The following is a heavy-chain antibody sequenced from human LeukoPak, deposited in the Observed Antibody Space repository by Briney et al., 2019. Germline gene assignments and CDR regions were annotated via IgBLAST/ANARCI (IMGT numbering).Heavy chain of an antibody. CDR2: ISSSSGDT. J-gene: IGHJ4*02. V-gene: IGHV3-21*01. CDR1: GFTFSSHS. Sequence: GGSLRLSCAASGFTFSSHSMNWVRQAPGKGLEWVSSISSSSGDTYYADSVKGRFTISRDNAKNSLYLQMNSLRAGDTAVYYRAKPLVGAILLAYWRQGTLVSVPS. CDR3: AKPLVGAILLAY. D-gene: IGHD1-26*01.